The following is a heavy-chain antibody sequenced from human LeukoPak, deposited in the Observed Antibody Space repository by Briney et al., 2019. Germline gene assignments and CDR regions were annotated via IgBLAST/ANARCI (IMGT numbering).Heavy chain of an antibody. CDR1: GFTFSSYS. J-gene: IGHJ6*03. D-gene: IGHD6-19*01. Sequence: GGSLRLSCAASGFTFSSYSMNWVRQAPGKGLEWVSSISSSSSYIYYADSVKGRFTISRDNAKNSLYLQMNSLRAEDTAVYYCARVRRVAVAGPGDYYYYMDVWGKGTTVTTSS. CDR2: ISSSSSYI. CDR3: ARVRRVAVAGPGDYYYYMDV. V-gene: IGHV3-21*01.